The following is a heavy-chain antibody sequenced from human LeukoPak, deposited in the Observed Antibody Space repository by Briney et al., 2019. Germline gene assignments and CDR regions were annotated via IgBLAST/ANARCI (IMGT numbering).Heavy chain of an antibody. CDR3: ARDVHGDYGSGWFDP. V-gene: IGHV1-18*01. J-gene: IGHJ5*02. CDR2: ISAYNGDT. D-gene: IGHD4-17*01. Sequence: ASVKVSCKASGYTFTRHGISWVRQAPGQGLEWMGWISAYNGDTKYAQNFQGRVTITTDTSTTTAYMELRSLRSDDTAVYYCARDVHGDYGSGWFDPWGQGTLVSVSS. CDR1: GYTFTRHG.